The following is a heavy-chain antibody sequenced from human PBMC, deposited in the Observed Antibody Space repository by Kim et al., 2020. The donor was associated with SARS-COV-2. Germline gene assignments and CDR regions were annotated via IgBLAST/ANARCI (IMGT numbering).Heavy chain of an antibody. CDR1: GGTFSSYA. V-gene: IGHV1-69*13. CDR3: ARQVSSGYGLPTYYYYGMDV. Sequence: SVKVSCKASGGTFSSYAISWVRQAPGQGLEWMGGIIPIFGTANYAQKFQGRVTITADESTSTAYMELSSLRSEDTAVYYCARQVSSGYGLPTYYYYGMDVWGQGTTVTVSS. CDR2: IIPIFGTA. J-gene: IGHJ6*02. D-gene: IGHD3-22*01.